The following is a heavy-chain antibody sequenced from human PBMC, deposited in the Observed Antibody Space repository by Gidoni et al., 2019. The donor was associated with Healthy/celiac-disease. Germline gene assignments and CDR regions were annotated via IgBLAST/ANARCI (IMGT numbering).Heavy chain of an antibody. CDR3: ARGRPDIVVVPAALFDY. D-gene: IGHD2-2*01. CDR2: IHHSGST. J-gene: IGHJ4*02. CDR1: GGSFSGYY. V-gene: IGHV4-34*01. Sequence: QVQLQQWGAGLLKPSETLSLTCAVYGGSFSGYYWSWIRQPPGKGLEWIGEIHHSGSTNYNPSLKSRVTISVDTSKNQFSLKLSSVTAADTAVYYCARGRPDIVVVPAALFDYWGQGTLVTVSS.